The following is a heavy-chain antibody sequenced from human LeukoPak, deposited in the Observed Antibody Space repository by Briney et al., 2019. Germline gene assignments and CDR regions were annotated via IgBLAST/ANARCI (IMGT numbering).Heavy chain of an antibody. D-gene: IGHD3-10*01. CDR1: GFTVNKSW. CDR3: TTSGTPFEY. CDR2: IKNKGDGATT. Sequence: GGSLRLSCVASGFTVNKSWMSRVRLAPGKGLEWVGRIKNKGDGATTDYAAPVKGRFTVSRDDSKSTLYLQMNSLKTEDTAVYYCTTSGTPFEYWGQGTLVTVSS. J-gene: IGHJ4*02. V-gene: IGHV3-15*01.